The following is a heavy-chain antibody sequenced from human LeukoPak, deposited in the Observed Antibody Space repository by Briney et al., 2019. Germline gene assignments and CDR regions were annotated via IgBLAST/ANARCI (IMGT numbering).Heavy chain of an antibody. CDR2: ISSSSSTI. D-gene: IGHD2-15*01. CDR1: GFTFSSYS. Sequence: PGGSLRLSCAASGFTFSSYSMNWVRQAPGKGLEWVSYISSSSSTIYYADSVKGRFTISRDNAKNSLYLQMNSLRAEDTAVYYCARVRCSGGSCYPTAFYYGMDVWGQGTTVTVSS. J-gene: IGHJ6*02. CDR3: ARVRCSGGSCYPTAFYYGMDV. V-gene: IGHV3-48*04.